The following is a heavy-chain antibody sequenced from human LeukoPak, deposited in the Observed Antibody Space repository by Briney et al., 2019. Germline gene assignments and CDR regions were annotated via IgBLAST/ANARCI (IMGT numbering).Heavy chain of an antibody. J-gene: IGHJ5*02. D-gene: IGHD3-22*01. CDR3: ARVFFSSGYYNWFDP. Sequence: ASVKVSCKASGYTFTGYYMHWVRQATGQGLEWMGWMNPNSGNTGYAQKFQGRVTITRNTSISTAYMELSSLRSEDTAVYYCARVFFSSGYYNWFDPWGQGTLVTVSS. CDR1: GYTFTGYY. V-gene: IGHV1-8*03. CDR2: MNPNSGNT.